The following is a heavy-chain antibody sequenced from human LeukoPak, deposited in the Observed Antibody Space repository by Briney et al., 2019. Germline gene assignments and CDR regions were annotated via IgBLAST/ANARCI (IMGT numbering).Heavy chain of an antibody. CDR3: ARSAYNYGYVYFDH. Sequence: GSVQVSCQASGYTFTGCFIHYVRQAPGQGLEWMGWIDPNSDNIRYSETFKDRVTMTRDTSTNTAYMELSWLRSDDTAVYYCARSAYNYGYVYFDHWGQGTLVIVSS. V-gene: IGHV1-2*02. CDR1: GYTFTGCF. J-gene: IGHJ4*02. D-gene: IGHD5-18*01. CDR2: IDPNSDNI.